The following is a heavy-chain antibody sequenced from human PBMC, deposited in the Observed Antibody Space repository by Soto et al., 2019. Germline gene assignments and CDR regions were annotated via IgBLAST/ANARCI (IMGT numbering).Heavy chain of an antibody. D-gene: IGHD5-12*01. CDR1: GFPFSSYA. CDR2: ISDSGSTI. CDR3: TRDGS. Sequence: GVSLRLSCAASGFPFSSYAMNWVRQTPDKGLEWLSYISDSGSTIHYADSVKGRFTISRDNAKNSLYLQMNSLRADDTAVYYCTRDGSWGQGTLVTVSS. V-gene: IGHV3-48*01. J-gene: IGHJ5*02.